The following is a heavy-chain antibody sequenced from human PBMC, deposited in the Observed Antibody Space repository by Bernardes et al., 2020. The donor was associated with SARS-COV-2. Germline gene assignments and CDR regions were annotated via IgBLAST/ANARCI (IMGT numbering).Heavy chain of an antibody. CDR2: IKQDGSEK. D-gene: IGHD3-9*01. CDR1: GFTFSSYW. V-gene: IGHV3-7*03. Sequence: GGSLRLSCAASGFTFSSYWMSWVRQAPGKGLEWVANIKQDGSEKYYVDSVKGRFTISRDNAKNSLYLQMNSLRAEDTAVYYCARDLTGYFDWLLGDDYFDYWGQGTLVTVSS. J-gene: IGHJ4*02. CDR3: ARDLTGYFDWLLGDDYFDY.